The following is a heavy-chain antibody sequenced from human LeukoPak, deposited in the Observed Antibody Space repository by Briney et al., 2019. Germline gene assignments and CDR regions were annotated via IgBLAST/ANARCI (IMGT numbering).Heavy chain of an antibody. V-gene: IGHV3-48*01. CDR3: ASHDSEGYFDY. CDR2: ISSSSSTI. J-gene: IGHJ4*02. CDR1: GFTFSSYS. Sequence: GGSLRLSCAASGFTFSSYSMNWVRQAPGKGLEWVSYISSSSSTIYYADSVKGRFTISRDNAKNSLYLQMNSLRAEDTAVYYCASHDSEGYFDYWGQGTLVTVSS. D-gene: IGHD3-22*01.